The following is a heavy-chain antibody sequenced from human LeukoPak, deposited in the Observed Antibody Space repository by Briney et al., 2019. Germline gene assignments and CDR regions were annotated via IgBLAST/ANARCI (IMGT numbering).Heavy chain of an antibody. CDR2: IYYSGTT. CDR3: ARSEGSWSFDY. J-gene: IGHJ4*02. D-gene: IGHD2-8*02. V-gene: IGHV4-39*01. CDR1: GGSINSNRYY. Sequence: PSETLSLTCTVSGGSINSNRYYWGWVRQPPGKGLDWIVSIYYSGTTYYNPSLKSRVTISVDTSKNQFSLKLTSVTAADTAVYYCARSEGSWSFDYWGQGTLVTVSS.